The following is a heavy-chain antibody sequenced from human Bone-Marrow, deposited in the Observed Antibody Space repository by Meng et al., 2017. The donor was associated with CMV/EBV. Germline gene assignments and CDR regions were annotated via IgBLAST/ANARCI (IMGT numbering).Heavy chain of an antibody. CDR1: GFTFGSFA. CDR2: IRSKIYGGTT. Sequence: GESLKISCTASGFTFGSFAMSWVRQAPGKGLEWVGFIRSKIYGGTTEYAASVKGRFTISRDDSKSIAYLQMNSLKSEDTAVYYCTRDPGAYFDYWGQRTLVTVSS. D-gene: IGHD7-27*01. V-gene: IGHV3-49*04. J-gene: IGHJ4*02. CDR3: TRDPGAYFDY.